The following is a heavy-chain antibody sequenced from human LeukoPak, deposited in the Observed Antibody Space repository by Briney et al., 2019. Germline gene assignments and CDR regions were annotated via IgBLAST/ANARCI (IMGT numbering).Heavy chain of an antibody. V-gene: IGHV3-30*18. J-gene: IGHJ3*02. D-gene: IGHD2-2*01. CDR2: ISYDGSNK. CDR3: AKGGYQLLPDAFDI. CDR1: GFTVSSNY. Sequence: GGSLRLSCAASGFTVSSNYMSWVRQAPGKGLEWVAVISYDGSNKYYADSVKGRFTISRDNSKNTLYLQMNSLRAEDTAVYYCAKGGYQLLPDAFDIWGQGTMVTVSS.